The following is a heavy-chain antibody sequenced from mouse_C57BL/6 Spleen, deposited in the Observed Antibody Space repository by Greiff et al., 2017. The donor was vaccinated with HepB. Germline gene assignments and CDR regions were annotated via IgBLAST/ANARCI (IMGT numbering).Heavy chain of an antibody. V-gene: IGHV1-55*01. CDR2: IYPGSGST. J-gene: IGHJ3*01. CDR3: ARSGYDYDDGLAWLAY. Sequence: QVQLQQPGAELVKPGASVKMSCKASGYTFTSYWITWVKQRPGQGLEWIGDIYPGSGSTNYNEKFKSKSTLTVDTSSSTAYMQLSSLTSEASAVYYCARSGYDYDDGLAWLAYWGQGTLVTVSA. CDR1: GYTFTSYW. D-gene: IGHD2-4*01.